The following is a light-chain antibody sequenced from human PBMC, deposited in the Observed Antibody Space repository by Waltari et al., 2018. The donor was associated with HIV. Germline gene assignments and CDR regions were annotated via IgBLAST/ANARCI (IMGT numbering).Light chain of an antibody. V-gene: IGLV2-14*03. J-gene: IGLJ3*02. CDR3: SSYARNSPWL. CDR2: DVS. Sequence: QSVLTQPAPVSGAPGHSVTISCTGTASDFGDYNYVSWYQQHPGKAPKLLIYDVSHRPSGISQRFSGSRSGTTASLTISGLQAEDEADYYCSSYARNSPWLFGGGTKLSVL. CDR1: ASDFGDYNY.